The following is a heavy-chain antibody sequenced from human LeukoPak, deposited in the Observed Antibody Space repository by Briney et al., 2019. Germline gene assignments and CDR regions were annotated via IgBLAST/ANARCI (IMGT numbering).Heavy chain of an antibody. CDR3: ARNSQFGELSFDY. V-gene: IGHV4-31*03. CDR2: IYYTGTA. J-gene: IGHJ4*02. Sequence: PSETLSLTCTVPGASVGSVGYYWNWIRQPPGKGLEWIGYIYYTGTAYYNPSLKSRAAISLDASKNQFSLSLSSVTAADTALYFCARNSQFGELSFDYWGQGTLLTVSS. CDR1: GASVGSVGYY. D-gene: IGHD3-10*01.